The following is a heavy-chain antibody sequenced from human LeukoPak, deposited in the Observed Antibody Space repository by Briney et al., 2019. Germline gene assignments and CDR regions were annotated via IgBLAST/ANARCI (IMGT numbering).Heavy chain of an antibody. CDR3: ARMITFGGVIVYAFDI. CDR1: GFTFSSYS. V-gene: IGHV3-21*01. CDR2: ISSSSSYI. Sequence: AGSLRLSCAASGFTFSSYSMNWVRQAPGKGLEWVSSISSSSSYIYYADSVKSRFTISRDNAKNSLYLQMNSLRAEDTAVYYCARMITFGGVIVYAFDIWGQGTMVTVSS. J-gene: IGHJ3*02. D-gene: IGHD3-16*02.